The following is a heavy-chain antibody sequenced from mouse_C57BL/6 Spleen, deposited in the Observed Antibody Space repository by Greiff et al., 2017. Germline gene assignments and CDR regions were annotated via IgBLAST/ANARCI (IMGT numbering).Heavy chain of an antibody. V-gene: IGHV1-59*01. D-gene: IGHD3-2*02. Sequence: VKLQQPGAELVRPGTSVKLSCKASGYTFTSYWMHWVKQRPGQGLEWIGVIDPSDSYTNYNQKFKGKATLTVDTSSSTAYMQLSSLTSEDSAVYYCARMAAQATGDYWGQGTSVTVSS. CDR1: GYTFTSYW. CDR3: ARMAAQATGDY. J-gene: IGHJ4*01. CDR2: IDPSDSYT.